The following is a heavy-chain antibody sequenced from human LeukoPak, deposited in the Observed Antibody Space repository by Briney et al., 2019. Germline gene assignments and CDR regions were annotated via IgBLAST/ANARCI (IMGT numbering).Heavy chain of an antibody. D-gene: IGHD1-26*01. CDR3: AKDSPVATW. J-gene: IGHJ4*02. CDR2: ITPSGDGT. CDR1: GLTFSYYA. V-gene: IGHV3-23*01. Sequence: GGSLRLSCAASGLTFSYYAMSWVRQAPGKGLEWVSSITPSGDGTYYAASVRGRFTISRDNSKNTLYLQMDSLRADDTAKYYCAKDSPVATWWGQGTLVTVSS.